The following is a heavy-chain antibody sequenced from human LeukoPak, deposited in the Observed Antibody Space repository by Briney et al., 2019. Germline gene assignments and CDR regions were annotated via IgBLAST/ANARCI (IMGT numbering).Heavy chain of an antibody. CDR2: IIPIFGTA. CDR1: GGTFSSYA. V-gene: IGHV1-69*13. CDR3: ARDRGRDGYIWTLGYFDY. Sequence: SVKVSCKASGGTFSSYAISWVRQAPGQGLEWMGGIIPIFGTANYAQKFQGRVTITADESTSTAYMELSSLRSEDTAVYYCARDRGRDGYIWTLGYFDYWSQGTLVTVSS. D-gene: IGHD5-24*01. J-gene: IGHJ4*02.